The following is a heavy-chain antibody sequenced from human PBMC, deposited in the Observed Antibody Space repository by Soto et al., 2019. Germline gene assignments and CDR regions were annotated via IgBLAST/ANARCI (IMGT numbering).Heavy chain of an antibody. CDR2: IYYSGST. Sequence: QVQLQESGPGLVKPSETLSLTCTVSGGSISSYYWSWIRQPPGKGLEWIGYIYYSGSTNYNPSLKSRATMSVDTSKNQFSLKLSSVTAADTAVYYCARMAGTRDYWGQGTLVTVSS. J-gene: IGHJ4*02. D-gene: IGHD6-19*01. CDR1: GGSISSYY. CDR3: ARMAGTRDY. V-gene: IGHV4-59*01.